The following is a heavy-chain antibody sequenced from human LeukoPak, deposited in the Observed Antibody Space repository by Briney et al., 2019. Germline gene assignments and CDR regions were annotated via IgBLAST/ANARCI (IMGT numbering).Heavy chain of an antibody. D-gene: IGHD4-17*01. J-gene: IGHJ3*02. CDR2: IYYSGST. CDR1: GGSISSSSYY. CDR3: ASASPTVTSDAFDI. Sequence: SETLSLTCTVSGGSISSSSYYWRWIRQPPGRGLEWIGSIYYSGSTYYNTSLKSRVTIPVDTSKNQLSLKLSSVTPADTAVYYCASASPTVTSDAFDIWGQGTMVTVSS. V-gene: IGHV4-39*01.